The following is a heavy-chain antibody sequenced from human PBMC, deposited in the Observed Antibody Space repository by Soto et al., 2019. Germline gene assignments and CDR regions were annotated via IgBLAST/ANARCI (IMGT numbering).Heavy chain of an antibody. CDR1: GFTFSSYG. D-gene: IGHD1-26*01. V-gene: IGHV3-30*18. CDR2: ISYDGSNK. Sequence: QVQLVESGGGVVQPGRSPRLSCVASGFTFSSYGMHWVRQAPGKGLEWVAVISYDGSNKYYADSVKGRFTISRDNSKNTLYLQMNGLRAEDTAVYYCAKDVVVGATTGLGDYYYYYGMDVWGQGTTVTVSS. CDR3: AKDVVVGATTGLGDYYYYYGMDV. J-gene: IGHJ6*02.